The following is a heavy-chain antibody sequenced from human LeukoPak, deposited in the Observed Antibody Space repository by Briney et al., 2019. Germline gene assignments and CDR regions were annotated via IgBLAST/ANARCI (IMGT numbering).Heavy chain of an antibody. CDR3: ARDAVQAGTPFYFDF. D-gene: IGHD6-19*01. J-gene: IGHJ4*02. Sequence: PGGSLRLSCSAPGFIFASYGLNWVRQAPGKGLQWVSYISAGSSNTFYADSVKGRFTISRDDADSSLHLQMNSLSVEDTAVYYCARDAVQAGTPFYFDFWGQGALVTVSS. V-gene: IGHV3-48*01. CDR2: ISAGSSNT. CDR1: GFIFASYG.